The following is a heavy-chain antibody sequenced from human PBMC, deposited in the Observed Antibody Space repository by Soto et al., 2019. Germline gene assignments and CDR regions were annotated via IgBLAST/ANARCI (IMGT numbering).Heavy chain of an antibody. V-gene: IGHV1-8*01. Sequence: ASVKVSCKASGYTFTSYDINWVRQATGQGLEWMGWMNPNSGNTGYAQKLQGRVTMTRNTSISTAYMELSSLRSEDTAIYYCAREQSGTLDYWGPGTLVTVSS. CDR1: GYTFTSYD. CDR2: MNPNSGNT. CDR3: AREQSGTLDY. D-gene: IGHD1-1*01. J-gene: IGHJ4*02.